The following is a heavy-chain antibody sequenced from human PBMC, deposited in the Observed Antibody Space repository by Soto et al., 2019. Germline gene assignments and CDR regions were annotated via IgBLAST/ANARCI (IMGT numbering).Heavy chain of an antibody. CDR2: IYSGGST. V-gene: IGHV3-53*01. CDR3: ASDNYYDSSGSRDY. CDR1: GFTVSSNY. Sequence: GGSLRLSCAASGFTVSSNYMSWVRQAPGKGLEWVSVIYSGGSTYYADSVKGRFTISRDNSKNTLYLQMNSLRAEDTAVYYCASDNYYDSSGSRDYWGQGTLVTVS. J-gene: IGHJ4*02. D-gene: IGHD3-22*01.